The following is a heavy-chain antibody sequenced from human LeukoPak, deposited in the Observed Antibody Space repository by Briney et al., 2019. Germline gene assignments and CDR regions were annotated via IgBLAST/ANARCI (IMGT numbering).Heavy chain of an antibody. CDR2: ISAYNGNT. CDR1: GYTFTSYG. J-gene: IGHJ4*02. D-gene: IGHD5-12*01. CDR3: ARYHSGYEWGPFDY. V-gene: IGHV1-18*04. Sequence: ASVTVSCKASGYTFTSYGISWVRRAPGQGLEWMGWISAYNGNTNYAQKLQGRVTMTTDTSTSTAYMELRSLRSDDTAVYYCARYHSGYEWGPFDYWGQGTLVTVSS.